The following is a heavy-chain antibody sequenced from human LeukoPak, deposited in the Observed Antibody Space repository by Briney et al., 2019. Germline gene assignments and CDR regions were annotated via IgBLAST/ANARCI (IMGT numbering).Heavy chain of an antibody. CDR1: GFTFSSYG. CDR2: ISGSGGST. D-gene: IGHD5-24*01. V-gene: IGHV3-23*01. J-gene: IGHJ4*02. Sequence: GGTLRLSCAASGFTFSSYGMSWVRQAPGKGLEWVSAISGSGGSTYYADSVKGRFTISRDNSKNTVYLQINSLTAEDTAVYFCGRDSRWAQPDYWGQGTLVTVSS. CDR3: GRDSRWAQPDY.